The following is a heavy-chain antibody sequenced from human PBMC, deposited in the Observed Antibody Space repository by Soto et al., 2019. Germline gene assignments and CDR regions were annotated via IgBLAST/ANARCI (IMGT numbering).Heavy chain of an antibody. Sequence: PSETLSLTCTVSGGSINSYYWSWIRQPPGEGLEWIGYIYYSGSTNYNPSLKSRVTMSVDTSKNQFSLKLSSVTAADTAVYYCARGQGHYQGMDVWGQRTTVTFSS. CDR2: IYYSGST. CDR3: ARGQGHYQGMDV. CDR1: GGSINSYY. J-gene: IGHJ6*02. V-gene: IGHV4-59*01.